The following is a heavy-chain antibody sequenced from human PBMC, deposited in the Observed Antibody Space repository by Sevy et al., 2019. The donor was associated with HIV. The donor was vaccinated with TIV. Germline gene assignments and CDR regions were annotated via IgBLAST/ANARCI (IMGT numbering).Heavy chain of an antibody. V-gene: IGHV3-23*01. J-gene: IGHJ4*02. CDR2: LSFGCGEI. CDR1: GFTFSKYS. Sequence: GGSLRLSCAASGFTFSKYSMSWVRQPPGKGLGWVSTLSFGCGEINYAHSVKGRFTISGDNSKSSVYLKMNNLRPEDTAVYYCAREGCTKPHDHWGQGTLVTVSS. D-gene: IGHD2-8*01. CDR3: AREGCTKPHDH.